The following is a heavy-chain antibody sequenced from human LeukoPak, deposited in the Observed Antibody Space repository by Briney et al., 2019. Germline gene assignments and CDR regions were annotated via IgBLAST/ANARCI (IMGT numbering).Heavy chain of an antibody. D-gene: IGHD6-13*01. J-gene: IGHJ4*02. Sequence: PGGSLRLSCAASGFTFSNYSMNWVRQAPGKGLEWVSYISRSSTTIYYADSVKGRFTISRDNVKNSLYLQMNSLRAEDTAVYYCATSGYSSSWYFGWGQGTLVTVSS. V-gene: IGHV3-48*01. CDR3: ATSGYSSSWYFG. CDR2: ISRSSTTI. CDR1: GFTFSNYS.